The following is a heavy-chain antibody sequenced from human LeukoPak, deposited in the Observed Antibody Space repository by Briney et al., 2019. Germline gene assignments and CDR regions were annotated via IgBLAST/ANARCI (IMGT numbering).Heavy chain of an antibody. J-gene: IGHJ4*02. CDR1: GFTFSGSA. Sequence: GGSLRLSCAASGFTFSGSAMHWVRQPSGKGLEWVGRIRSKANSYATAYAASVKGRFTISRDDSNNTAYLQMNSLKTEDTAVYYCTSHGVNYYDSSGYQRDYWGQGTLVTVSS. D-gene: IGHD3-22*01. CDR3: TSHGVNYYDSSGYQRDY. V-gene: IGHV3-73*01. CDR2: IRSKANSYAT.